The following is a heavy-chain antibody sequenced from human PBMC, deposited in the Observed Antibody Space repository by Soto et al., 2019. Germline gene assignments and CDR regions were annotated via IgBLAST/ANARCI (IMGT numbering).Heavy chain of an antibody. CDR3: ASESPPADS. V-gene: IGHV1-18*01. J-gene: IGHJ5*01. CDR1: GYTFTSYG. CDR2: ISAYNGNT. Sequence: QVQLVQSGAEVKKPGASVKVSCKASGYTFTSYGISWVRQAPGQRLEWMGWISAYNGNTNYAQKLQGRVTMTTDTAPSPAYMELTTLSSDVTPEYYCASESPPADSWGQGALVCFSS.